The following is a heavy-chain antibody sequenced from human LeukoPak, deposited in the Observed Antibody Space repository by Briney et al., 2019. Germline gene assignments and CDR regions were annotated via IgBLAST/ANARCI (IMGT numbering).Heavy chain of an antibody. D-gene: IGHD6-19*01. V-gene: IGHV3-20*04. CDR1: GFTFSIYA. CDR2: ITWNGGIT. Sequence: GGSLRLSCAASGFTFSIYAMHWVRQAPGKGLEWVSGITWNGGITAYADSVKGRFTISRDNAKNSLYLQMNSLRAEDTALYYCARDGPVAGVELDQWGQGTLVTASS. J-gene: IGHJ4*02. CDR3: ARDGPVAGVELDQ.